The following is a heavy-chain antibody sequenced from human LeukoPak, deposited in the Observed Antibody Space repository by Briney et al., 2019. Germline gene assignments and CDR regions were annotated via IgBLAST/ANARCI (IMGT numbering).Heavy chain of an antibody. D-gene: IGHD3-3*01. CDR2: IWYDGSNK. CDR3: AREYYDFWSGYLGLVDH. CDR1: GFTFSSYG. Sequence: GGSLRLSCAASGFTFSSYGMHWVRQAPGKGLEWVAVIWYDGSNKYYADSVKGRFTISRDNSKNTLYLQMNGLRAEDTAVYYCAREYYDFWSGYLGLVDHWGQGTLVTVSS. J-gene: IGHJ4*02. V-gene: IGHV3-33*01.